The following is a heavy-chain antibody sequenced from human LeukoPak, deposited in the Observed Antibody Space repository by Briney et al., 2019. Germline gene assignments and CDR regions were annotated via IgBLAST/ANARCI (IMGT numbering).Heavy chain of an antibody. CDR3: ARGYCGGDCYGD. D-gene: IGHD2-21*02. V-gene: IGHV3-21*01. J-gene: IGHJ1*01. CDR2: ISGSSRHI. Sequence: GGPLRLSCAASGFTFSDYFMNWVRQAPGKGLEYVSSISGSSRHIYYADSVKGRFTISRDNTKSSLYLQMNSLRVEDMAVYYCARGYCGGDCYGDWGQGTLVTVSS. CDR1: GFTFSDYF.